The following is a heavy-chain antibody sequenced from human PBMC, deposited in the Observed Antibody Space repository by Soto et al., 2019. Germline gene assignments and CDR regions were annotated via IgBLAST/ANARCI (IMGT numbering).Heavy chain of an antibody. V-gene: IGHV3-64*01. D-gene: IGHD1-7*01. J-gene: IGHJ4*02. CDR3: VRRGSGNYDY. CDR2: ISSNGGTT. CDR1: GFTFSSYD. Sequence: EVQLAESGGGMVQPGGSLRLSCVASGFTFSSYDMHWVRQAPGKGLEYVSSISSNGGTTYYGNSVKGRFTLSRDNSKNTLYLQMGSLRAEDMAVYYCVRRGSGNYDYWGQGTLVTVSS.